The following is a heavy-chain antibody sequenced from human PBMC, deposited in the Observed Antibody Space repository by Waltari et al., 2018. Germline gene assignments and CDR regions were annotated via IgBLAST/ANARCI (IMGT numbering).Heavy chain of an antibody. V-gene: IGHV3-23*04. CDR1: GITFHSYA. D-gene: IGHD4-17*01. Sequence: EVQVVESGGGLVQPGGSLRLSCAASGITFHSYAINWVRQAPGKGLEWVSGIRGSGDTTYYADSVKGRFTISRENSKNTLYLQMNSLRAEDTAIYYCARGGNYGVTDPFDYWGQGTLVTVSS. J-gene: IGHJ4*02. CDR2: IRGSGDTT. CDR3: ARGGNYGVTDPFDY.